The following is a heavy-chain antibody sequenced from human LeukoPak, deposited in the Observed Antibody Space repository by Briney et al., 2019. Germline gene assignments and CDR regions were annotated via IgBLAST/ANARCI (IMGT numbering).Heavy chain of an antibody. J-gene: IGHJ4*02. V-gene: IGHV3-74*01. D-gene: IGHD3-10*01. CDR1: GFTFSSYW. Sequence: GGSLRLSCAASGFTFSSYWMHWFRQAPGKGLVWVSRINSDGSSTSYADSVKGRFTISRDNAKNTLYLQMNSLRAEDTAVYYCARAPYYYGSGGTGSIDYWGQGTLVTVSS. CDR3: ARAPYYYGSGGTGSIDY. CDR2: INSDGSST.